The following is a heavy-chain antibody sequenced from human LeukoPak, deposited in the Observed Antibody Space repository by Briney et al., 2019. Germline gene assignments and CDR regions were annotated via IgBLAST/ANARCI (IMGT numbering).Heavy chain of an antibody. Sequence: GGSLRLSCAASGFTVSSNYMSWVRQAPGKGLEWVSVIYSGGSTYYADSLKGRFTISRDNSKNTLYLQMNSLRAEDTAVYYCARGGRPYCINGVCYSSGPWGFDYWGQGTLVTVSA. CDR2: IYSGGST. CDR3: ARGGRPYCINGVCYSSGPWGFDY. J-gene: IGHJ4*02. V-gene: IGHV3-53*01. D-gene: IGHD2-8*01. CDR1: GFTVSSNY.